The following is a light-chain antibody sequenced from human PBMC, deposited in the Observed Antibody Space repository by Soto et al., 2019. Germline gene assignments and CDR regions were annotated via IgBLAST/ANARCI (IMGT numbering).Light chain of an antibody. J-gene: IGKJ5*01. Sequence: ERVVTQSPATLSVSPGGRCTLSCMASQSVSSNLAWYQQKPCQAPRLLVYGASTRATGIPARFSGSGSGTEFTLTISSLQYEDFAVYYCQQYNNWHPITFGQGTRLEIK. CDR2: GAS. CDR3: QQYNNWHPIT. V-gene: IGKV3-15*01. CDR1: QSVSSN.